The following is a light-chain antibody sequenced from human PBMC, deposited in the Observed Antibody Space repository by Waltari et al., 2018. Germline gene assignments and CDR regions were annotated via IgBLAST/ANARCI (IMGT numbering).Light chain of an antibody. J-gene: IGLJ3*02. CDR1: NSNTEADYD. Sequence: QSVLTQPPSVSGAPGQRVTISCTGINSNTEADYDVHWYQQLPGAAPNLLIFSNTNRPSGVPDRFSGSKSGTSASLAITGLQTEDEADYYCQSYDSSLLFGGGTKLTVL. CDR2: SNT. CDR3: QSYDSSLL. V-gene: IGLV1-40*01.